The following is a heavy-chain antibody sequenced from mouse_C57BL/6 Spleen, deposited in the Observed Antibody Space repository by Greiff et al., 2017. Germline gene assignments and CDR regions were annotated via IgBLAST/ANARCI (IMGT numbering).Heavy chain of an antibody. J-gene: IGHJ4*01. V-gene: IGHV1-80*01. CDR1: GYAFSSYW. D-gene: IGHD2-3*01. Sequence: VQLQQSGAELVKPGASVKISCKASGYAFSSYWMNWVKQRPGKGLEWIGQLYPGDGDTNYNGKFKGKDTLTADKSSSTAYMQLSSLTSEDAAVYFCARGDGYPRYYYAMDYWGQGTSVTVSS. CDR3: ARGDGYPRYYYAMDY. CDR2: LYPGDGDT.